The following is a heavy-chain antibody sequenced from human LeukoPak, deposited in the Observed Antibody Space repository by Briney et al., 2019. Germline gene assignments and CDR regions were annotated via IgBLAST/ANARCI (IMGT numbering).Heavy chain of an antibody. CDR3: AKEVVATTFED. D-gene: IGHD5-12*01. J-gene: IGHJ4*02. CDR2: ISGSSSHI. V-gene: IGHV3-21*01. CDR1: GFTFSSYS. Sequence: PGGSLRLSCAASGFTFSSYSMNWVRQAPGKGLEWVSSISGSSSHINYADSVKGRFTISRDNAKNSLYLQMNSLRAEDTAVYYCAKEVVATTFEDWGQGTLVTVSS.